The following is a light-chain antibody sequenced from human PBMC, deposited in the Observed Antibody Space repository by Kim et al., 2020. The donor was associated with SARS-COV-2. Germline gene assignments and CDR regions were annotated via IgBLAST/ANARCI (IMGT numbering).Light chain of an antibody. J-gene: IGKJ1*01. Sequence: EIVMTQSPGTLSVSPGERATLSCRASQTVNNKLAWYQHRPGQAPRLLIYDASTRATGIPARFSGSGSGTEFTLTISSLQSEDSAVYYCQQYDNWRTFGQGTKVDIK. CDR3: QQYDNWRT. CDR1: QTVNNK. CDR2: DAS. V-gene: IGKV3-15*01.